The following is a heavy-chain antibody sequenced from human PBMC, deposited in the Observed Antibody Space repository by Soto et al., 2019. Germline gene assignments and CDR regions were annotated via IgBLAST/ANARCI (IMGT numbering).Heavy chain of an antibody. CDR3: ARGRGGLHRTAELHS. Sequence: QVQLQQWGAGLLKPSETLSLTCAVYGGSFSGHYWSWIRQPPGKGLEWIGEISPGGSTNYKPSLQGRVTMSGDTSKNQFSLKLSAVTAADTAVYYCARGRGGLHRTAELHSWGQGTLVTVSS. D-gene: IGHD1-26*01. V-gene: IGHV4-34*01. CDR1: GGSFSGHY. J-gene: IGHJ4*02. CDR2: ISPGGST.